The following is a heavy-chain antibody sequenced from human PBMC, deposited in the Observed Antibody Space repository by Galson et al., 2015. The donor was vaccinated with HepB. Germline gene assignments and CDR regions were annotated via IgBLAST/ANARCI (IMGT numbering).Heavy chain of an antibody. CDR3: AKQMRCCGDCYSMDY. Sequence: SLRLSCAASGFIFSSYSMTWVRQAPGKGLEWVSYISSSSSTTYYADSVKGRFTISRDNSKNTLYLQMNSLRAEDTAVYYCAKQMRCCGDCYSMDYWGQGTLVTVSS. J-gene: IGHJ4*02. V-gene: IGHV3-48*01. CDR2: ISSSSSTT. CDR1: GFIFSSYS. D-gene: IGHD2-21*02.